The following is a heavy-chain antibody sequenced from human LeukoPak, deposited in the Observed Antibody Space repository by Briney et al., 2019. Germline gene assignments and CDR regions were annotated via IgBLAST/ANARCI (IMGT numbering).Heavy chain of an antibody. CDR2: IYTSGST. D-gene: IGHD1-26*01. CDR1: GGSISSHY. V-gene: IGHV4-4*07. Sequence: SETLSLTCTVSGGSISSHYWSWIRQPAGKGLEWIGRIYTSGSTNYNPSLKSRVTMSVDTSKNQFSLKLSSVTAADTAVYYCARDWELLPEGYYYYMDVWGKGTTVTVSS. CDR3: ARDWELLPEGYYYYMDV. J-gene: IGHJ6*03.